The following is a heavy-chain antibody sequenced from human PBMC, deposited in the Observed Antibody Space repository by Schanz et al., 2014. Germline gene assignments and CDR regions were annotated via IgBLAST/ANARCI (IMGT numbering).Heavy chain of an antibody. V-gene: IGHV3-33*08. D-gene: IGHD1-1*01. CDR3: ARGTDWNLHY. CDR2: IWYDENNK. J-gene: IGHJ4*02. CDR1: GFSFSSYG. Sequence: ADLVESGGGLIQRGESLRLSCSASGFSFSSYGMHWVRQAPGKGLEWVAVIWYDENNKYYADSVKGRFTMSRDNSKNTLYLQMNSLRAGDTAVYYCARGTDWNLHYWGQGALVTVSS.